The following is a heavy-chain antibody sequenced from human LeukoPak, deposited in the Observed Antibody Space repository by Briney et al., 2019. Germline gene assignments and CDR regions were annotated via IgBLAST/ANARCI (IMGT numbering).Heavy chain of an antibody. Sequence: GGSLRLSCAASGFTFSSYAMSWVRQVPGKGLEWVSAVSASGDNTYYRESVKGRFTISRDNSKNTLYLQMSSLSAEDTAVYFRAKETWASNFYSLFKSWGQGTLVTVSS. J-gene: IGHJ5*02. CDR3: AKETWASNFYSLFKS. CDR1: GFTFSSYA. V-gene: IGHV3-23*01. D-gene: IGHD1-26*01. CDR2: VSASGDNT.